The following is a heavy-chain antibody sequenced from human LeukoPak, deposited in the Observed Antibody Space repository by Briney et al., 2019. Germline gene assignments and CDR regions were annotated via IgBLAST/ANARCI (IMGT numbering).Heavy chain of an antibody. J-gene: IGHJ4*02. D-gene: IGHD3-9*01. CDR3: AKVGADRALRYSDWSIWE. V-gene: IGHV3-74*01. Sequence: PGGSLRLSCAASGFTFSNYWMHWVRQAPRKGLVWVSRINSDARSTSYADSVEGRFTISRDNAKNTLYLQMNSLGAGDTAVYYCAKVGADRALRYSDWSIWEWGQGTLVSVSS. CDR2: INSDARST. CDR1: GFTFSNYW.